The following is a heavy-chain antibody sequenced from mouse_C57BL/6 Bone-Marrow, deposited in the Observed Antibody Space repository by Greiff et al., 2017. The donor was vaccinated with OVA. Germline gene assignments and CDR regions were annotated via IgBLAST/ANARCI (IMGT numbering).Heavy chain of an antibody. J-gene: IGHJ3*01. CDR1: GYTFTSYG. CDR2: IYPRSGNT. D-gene: IGHD2-1*01. V-gene: IGHV1-81*01. Sequence: QVQLKESGAELARPGASVKLSCKASGYTFTSYGISWVKQRTGQGLEWIGEIYPRSGNTYYNEKFKGKATLTADKSSSTAYMELRSLTSEDSAVYFCARKEVYYGNLAYWGQGTLVTVSA. CDR3: ARKEVYYGNLAY.